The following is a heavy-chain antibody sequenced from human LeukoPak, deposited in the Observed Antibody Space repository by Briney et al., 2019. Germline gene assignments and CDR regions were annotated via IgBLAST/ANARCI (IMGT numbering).Heavy chain of an antibody. D-gene: IGHD3-22*01. CDR1: GGSISTSTYY. CDR3: ARLLYDRSGYYYFDF. J-gene: IGHJ4*02. Sequence: SETLSLTCTVSGGSISTSTYYWGWIRQPPGKGLEWLGSIYYSGTLYHNPSLKSRVTMSVDTSRNQFSLKLTSATAADTAVYYCARLLYDRSGYYYFDFWGQGTLVTVSS. CDR2: IYYSGTL. V-gene: IGHV4-39*01.